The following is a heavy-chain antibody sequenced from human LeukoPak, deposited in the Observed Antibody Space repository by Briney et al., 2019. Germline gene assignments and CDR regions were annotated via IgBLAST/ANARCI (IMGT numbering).Heavy chain of an antibody. CDR3: AKRGVVIRVILVGFHKAAYYFDS. Sequence: GGSLRLSCAVSGITLSNYGMSWVRQAPGKGREWVAGISDSGGSTNYADPVKGRFTISRDNPKNTLYLQMNSLRAEDTAVYFCAKRGVVIRVILVGFHKAAYYFDSWGQGALVTVSS. CDR2: ISDSGGST. J-gene: IGHJ4*02. V-gene: IGHV3-23*01. CDR1: GITLSNYG. D-gene: IGHD3-10*01.